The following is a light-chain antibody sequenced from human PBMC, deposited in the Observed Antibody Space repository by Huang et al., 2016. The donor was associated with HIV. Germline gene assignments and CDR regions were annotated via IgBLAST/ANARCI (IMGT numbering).Light chain of an antibody. J-gene: IGKJ4*01. V-gene: IGKV3-20*01. CDR3: QQYGDSPLT. Sequence: EIVLTQSPGTLSLSPGERATLSCRASQSVSSSYLAWYQQKPGQAPRLLLYGASTRATGIPDRLSGTGSGTDFTLTISRLEPEDFAVYYCQQYGDSPLTFGGGTKVEI. CDR2: GAS. CDR1: QSVSSSY.